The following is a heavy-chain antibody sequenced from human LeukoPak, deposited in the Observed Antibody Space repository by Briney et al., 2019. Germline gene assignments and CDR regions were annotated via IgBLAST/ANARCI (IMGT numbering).Heavy chain of an antibody. CDR1: GFTFSSYE. CDR2: ISSSGSTI. D-gene: IGHD2-15*01. CDR3: ARDKHCSGGSCYWNDAFDI. V-gene: IGHV3-48*03. J-gene: IGHJ3*02. Sequence: GSLRLSCAASGFTFSSYEMNWVRQAPGKGLDWLSYISSSGSTIYYADSVKGRFTISRDNAKNSLYLQMNSLRAEDTAVYYCARDKHCSGGSCYWNDAFDIWGQGTMVTVSS.